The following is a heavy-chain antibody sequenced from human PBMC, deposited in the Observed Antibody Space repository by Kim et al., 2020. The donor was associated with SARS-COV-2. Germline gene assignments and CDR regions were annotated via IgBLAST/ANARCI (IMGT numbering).Heavy chain of an antibody. V-gene: IGHV4-34*01. CDR3: AEGVRRSRYGLGRRFAP. CDR1: GGSFSDYY. J-gene: IGHJ5*02. Sequence: SETLSLTCAVYGGSFSDYYWCWIRQPPGKGLEWIGEIDHSGGANYNPSPKSRVTISVDTSKSQFSLNLRSLTAADTAVYYCAEGVRRSRYGLGRRFAPWGQGILVTVSS. D-gene: IGHD6-13*01. CDR2: IDHSGGA.